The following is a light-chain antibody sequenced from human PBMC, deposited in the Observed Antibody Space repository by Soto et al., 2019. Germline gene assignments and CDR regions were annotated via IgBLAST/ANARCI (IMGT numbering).Light chain of an antibody. J-gene: IGKJ4*01. CDR1: QSVSSSY. V-gene: IGKV3-20*01. Sequence: IVLTQSPGTLSLSTGERATLSCRASQSVSSSYLAWYQQKPGQAPRLLIYGASSRATGIPDRFSGSGSGTDFTLTISRLEPEDFAVYYCQQYGSSPPVTFGGGTKVDIK. CDR3: QQYGSSPPVT. CDR2: GAS.